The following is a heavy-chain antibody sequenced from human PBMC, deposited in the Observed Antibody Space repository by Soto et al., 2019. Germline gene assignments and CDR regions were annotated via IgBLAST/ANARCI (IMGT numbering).Heavy chain of an antibody. CDR2: ISRSGNST. CDR3: AKDAKILDWLPTSYYYDF. CDR1: GFSFSSYA. V-gene: IGHV3-23*01. Sequence: GGSLRLSCAASGFSFSSYAMSWVRQSPGKGLEWVSSISRSGNSTYSADSVRGRFTISRDNSKNTLYLQMYNLRAEDTAVYYCAKDAKILDWLPTSYYYDFWGRGALVTVSS. J-gene: IGHJ4*02. D-gene: IGHD3-9*01.